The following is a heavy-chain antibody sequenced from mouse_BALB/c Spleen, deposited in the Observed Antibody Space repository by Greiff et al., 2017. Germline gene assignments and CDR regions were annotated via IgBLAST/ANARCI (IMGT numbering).Heavy chain of an antibody. V-gene: IGHV3-1*02. CDR2: IHYSGST. CDR3: ARSTTVVATPLDY. CDR1: GYSITSGYS. J-gene: IGHJ2*01. Sequence: EVKLVESGPDLVKPSLSLSLTCTVTGYSITSGYSWHWIRQFPGNKLEWMGYIHYSGSTNYNPSLKSRISITRDTSKNQYYLQLNSVTTEDTATYYCARSTTVVATPLDYWGQGTTLTVSS. D-gene: IGHD1-1*01.